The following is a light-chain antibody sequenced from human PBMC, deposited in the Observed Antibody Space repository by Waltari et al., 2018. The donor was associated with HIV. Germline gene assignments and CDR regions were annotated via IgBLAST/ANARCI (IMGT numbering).Light chain of an antibody. CDR2: GNN. CDR3: QSYDSSLSGSGVV. V-gene: IGLV1-40*01. CDR1: SPNIGAGYD. Sequence: HFVLTQPPYVSGAPGQRVTLSCTGTSPNIGAGYDVHWYQQMPGRAPKLLIYGNNNRPSGVPDRFSGSKSGTSASLAITGLQAEDEADYYCQSYDSSLSGSGVVFGGGTKLTVL. J-gene: IGLJ2*01.